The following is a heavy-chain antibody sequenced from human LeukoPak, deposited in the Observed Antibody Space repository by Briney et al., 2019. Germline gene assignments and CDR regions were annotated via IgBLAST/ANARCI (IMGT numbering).Heavy chain of an antibody. CDR2: IIPIFGTA. CDR1: GGTFSSYA. Sequence: SVKVSCKASGGTFSSYAISWVRQAPGQGLEWMGGIIPIFGTANYAQKFQGRVTITEDESTGTAYMELSSLRSEDTAVYYCARTAGVAVALSLGYWGQGTLVTVSS. V-gene: IGHV1-69*13. CDR3: ARTAGVAVALSLGY. D-gene: IGHD6-19*01. J-gene: IGHJ4*02.